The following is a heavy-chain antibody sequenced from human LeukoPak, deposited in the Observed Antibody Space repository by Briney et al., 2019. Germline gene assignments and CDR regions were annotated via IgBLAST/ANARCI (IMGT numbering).Heavy chain of an antibody. J-gene: IGHJ4*02. CDR2: IYSGGST. CDR1: GFTVSSNY. Sequence: PGGSLRLSCAASGFTVSSNYMSWVRQAPGKGLEWVSVIYSGGSTYYAASVKGRFTISRDNSKNTLYLQMNSLRAEDTAVYYCARSGSDSSSLTFDYWGQGTLVTVSS. D-gene: IGHD6-13*01. CDR3: ARSGSDSSSLTFDY. V-gene: IGHV3-53*01.